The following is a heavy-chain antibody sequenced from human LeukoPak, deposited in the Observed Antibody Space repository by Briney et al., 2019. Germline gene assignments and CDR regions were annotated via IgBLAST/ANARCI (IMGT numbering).Heavy chain of an antibody. CDR3: ARHKDYYYSYMDV. V-gene: IGHV4-39*01. CDR2: IYYSGST. CDR1: GDSISTSSYY. J-gene: IGHJ6*03. Sequence: SETLSLTCSVSGDSISTSSYYWGWIRQPPGKGLEWIGTIYYSGSTYYNPSLTSRVTISVDTSKNQFSLKLSSVTAADTAVYYCARHKDYYYSYMDVWGKGTTVTVSS.